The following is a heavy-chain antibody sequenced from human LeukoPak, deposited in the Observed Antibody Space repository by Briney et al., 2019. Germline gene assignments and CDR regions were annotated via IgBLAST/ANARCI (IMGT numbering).Heavy chain of an antibody. CDR1: GYTLSNFG. V-gene: IGHV1-18*01. D-gene: IGHD2-8*01. Sequence: ASVMVSCKASGYTLSNFGISWVRQAPGQGLEWMGWLSASNGNTNYAQKVRGRVTMTTDTSNNTAYLELTSLRSDDTAVYYCARDLRELMGGDYYFDYWGQGTLVTVSS. CDR3: ARDLRELMGGDYYFDY. CDR2: LSASNGNT. J-gene: IGHJ4*02.